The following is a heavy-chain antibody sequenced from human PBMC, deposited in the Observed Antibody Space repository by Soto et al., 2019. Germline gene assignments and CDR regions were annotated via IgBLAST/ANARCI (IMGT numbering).Heavy chain of an antibody. D-gene: IGHD1-1*01. Sequence: QITLQESGPTLVKPTQTLTLTCSVSGFSLSTSGVGVGWIRQSPGKALEWLALIYWDDDKRYRPSLKNRLIITKDTSKNQVVLAMTNVGPVDTATYYCERRPPGNLNYFDSWGQGTLVTVSS. CDR3: ERRPPGNLNYFDS. CDR2: IYWDDDK. J-gene: IGHJ4*02. V-gene: IGHV2-5*02. CDR1: GFSLSTSGVG.